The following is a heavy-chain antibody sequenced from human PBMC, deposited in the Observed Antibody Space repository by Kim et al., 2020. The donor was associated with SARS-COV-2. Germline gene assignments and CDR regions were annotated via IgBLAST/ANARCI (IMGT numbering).Heavy chain of an antibody. D-gene: IGHD6-19*01. CDR3: AKIAVADYYGMDV. Sequence: YADSVKGRVTISRDNAKNSLYLQMNSLRAEDTALYYCAKIAVADYYGMDVWGQGTTVTVSS. J-gene: IGHJ6*02. V-gene: IGHV3-9*01.